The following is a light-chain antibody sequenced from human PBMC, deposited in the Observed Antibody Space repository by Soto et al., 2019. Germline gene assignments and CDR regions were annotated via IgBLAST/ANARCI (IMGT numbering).Light chain of an antibody. V-gene: IGKV1-5*01. CDR1: QSVSRW. Sequence: DIQMTQSPSTLSASVGDTVTITCRASQSVSRWLNWYQQKSGKAPRLLIYEASNLEIGVPSRFSGSGFGTEFILTIISLQPADSATYYCQQFNSKVWTFGQGTKVDIK. CDR3: QQFNSKVWT. J-gene: IGKJ1*01. CDR2: EAS.